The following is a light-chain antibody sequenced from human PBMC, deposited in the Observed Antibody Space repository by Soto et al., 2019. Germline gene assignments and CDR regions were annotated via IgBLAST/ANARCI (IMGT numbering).Light chain of an antibody. Sequence: EIVLTQSPGTLSLSPGERATLSCRTSQSVSHRLAWYQQKPGQAPRLLMYDTSTRATGIPARFSGSGSGTEFTLTISSLQSEDFAVYYCQHYHNRPAITFGQGTRLEIK. V-gene: IGKV3-15*01. J-gene: IGKJ5*01. CDR2: DTS. CDR3: QHYHNRPAIT. CDR1: QSVSHR.